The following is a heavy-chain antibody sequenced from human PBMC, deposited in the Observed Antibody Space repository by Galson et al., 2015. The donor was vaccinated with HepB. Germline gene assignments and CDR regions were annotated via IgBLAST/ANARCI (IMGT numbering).Heavy chain of an antibody. Sequence: SLRLSCAASGFTFDDYGMSWVRQAPGKGLEWVSGINWNGGSTGYADSVKGRFTISRDNAKNSLYLQMNSLRAEDTALYHCARRITIFGVVGYWFDPWGQGTLVTVSS. V-gene: IGHV3-20*01. D-gene: IGHD3-3*01. CDR1: GFTFDDYG. CDR2: INWNGGST. CDR3: ARRITIFGVVGYWFDP. J-gene: IGHJ5*02.